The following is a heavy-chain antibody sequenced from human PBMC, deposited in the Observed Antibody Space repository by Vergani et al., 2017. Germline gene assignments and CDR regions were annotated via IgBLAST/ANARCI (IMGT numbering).Heavy chain of an antibody. CDR2: ISGSGGSK. CDR3: ASFLCSGSCFYAFDI. CDR1: GFTFSSYA. J-gene: IGHJ3*02. V-gene: IGHV3-23*01. D-gene: IGHD1-26*01. Sequence: EVQLLESGGGLVQPGGSLRLSCAASGFTFSSYAMSWVRQAPGKGLEWVSAISGSGGSKYYADSVKGRFTISRDNAKNSLYLQMNSLSAEDTAVYYCASFLCSGSCFYAFDIWGQGTMVTVSS.